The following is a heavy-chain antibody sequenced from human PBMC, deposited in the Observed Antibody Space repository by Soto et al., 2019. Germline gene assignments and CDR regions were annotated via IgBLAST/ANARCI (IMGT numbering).Heavy chain of an antibody. V-gene: IGHV4-30-2*01. CDR1: GCSISSGGYS. CDR2: IFHSGRT. Sequence: QLQLQESGSGLVKPSQTLSLTCAVSGCSISSGGYSWSWIRKPPGKGLEWIWYIFHSGRTYYNPSLXSXVTQSVXTSKHXFXXXXSSETAADTAVNYCARGPPFYWGQGTLVTVSS. J-gene: IGHJ4*02. CDR3: ARGPPFY.